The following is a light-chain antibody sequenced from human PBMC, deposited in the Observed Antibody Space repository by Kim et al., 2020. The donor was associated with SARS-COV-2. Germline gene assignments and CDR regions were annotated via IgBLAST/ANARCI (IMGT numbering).Light chain of an antibody. CDR2: AAS. CDR3: QQSYSTPLT. J-gene: IGKJ4*01. CDR1: QSISSY. V-gene: IGKV1-39*01. Sequence: DIQMTQSPSSLSASVGDRVTITCRASQSISSYLNWYQQKPGKAPKLLIYAASSLQSGVPSRFSGSGSGTDFTLTISSLQPEXFATYYCQQSYSTPLTFGGGTKVDIK.